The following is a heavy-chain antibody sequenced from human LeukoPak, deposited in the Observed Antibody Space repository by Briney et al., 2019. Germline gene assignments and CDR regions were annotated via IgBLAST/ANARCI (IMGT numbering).Heavy chain of an antibody. D-gene: IGHD1-1*01. V-gene: IGHV3-23*01. CDR2: ISGSGGST. CDR1: GFTFSSYA. Sequence: GGSLRLSCASSGFTFSSYAMSWVRQAPGKGLEWVSAISGSGGSTYYADSVKGRFTISRDNSKNTLYLQMNSLRAEDTAVYYCATVAGLERDSDYWGQGTLVTVSS. J-gene: IGHJ4*02. CDR3: ATVAGLERDSDY.